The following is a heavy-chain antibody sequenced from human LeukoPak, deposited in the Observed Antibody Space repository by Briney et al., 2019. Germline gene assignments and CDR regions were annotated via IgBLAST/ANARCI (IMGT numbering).Heavy chain of an antibody. CDR1: GFTFSSYG. V-gene: IGHV3-33*01. Sequence: GRSLRLSCAASGFTFSSYGMHWVRQAPGKGLEWVAVIWYDGSNKYYADSVKGRFTISRDNSENTLYLQMNSLRAEDTAVYYCARDIASDYYGSGSFDYWGQGTLVTVSS. J-gene: IGHJ4*02. CDR2: IWYDGSNK. D-gene: IGHD3-10*01. CDR3: ARDIASDYYGSGSFDY.